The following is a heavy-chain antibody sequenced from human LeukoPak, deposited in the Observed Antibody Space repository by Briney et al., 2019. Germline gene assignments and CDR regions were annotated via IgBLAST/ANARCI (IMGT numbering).Heavy chain of an antibody. D-gene: IGHD3-10*01. Sequence: SQTLSLTCTVSGGSISSGDYYWSWIRQPPGKGLEWIGYIHYSGTTYYNPSLESRVTVSVDTSKNQFSLKLSSVTAADTAVYYCARGVYYGSGRTDAFDIWGQGTMVTVSS. J-gene: IGHJ3*02. V-gene: IGHV4-30-4*08. CDR2: IHYSGTT. CDR3: ARGVYYGSGRTDAFDI. CDR1: GGSISSGDYY.